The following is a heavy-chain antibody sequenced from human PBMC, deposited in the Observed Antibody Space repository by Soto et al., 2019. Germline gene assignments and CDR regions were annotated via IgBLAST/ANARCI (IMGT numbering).Heavy chain of an antibody. J-gene: IGHJ3*02. V-gene: IGHV3-30*18. CDR2: ISYDGSNK. D-gene: IGHD2-2*03. Sequence: QVQLVESGGGVVQPGRSLRLSCAASGFTFSSYGMHWVRQAPGKGLEWVAVISYDGSNKYYADSVKGRFTISRDNSKNTLYLQMNSLRAEDTAVYYCAKVDVGYCISTSCPPPFDIWGQGTMVTVSS. CDR1: GFTFSSYG. CDR3: AKVDVGYCISTSCPPPFDI.